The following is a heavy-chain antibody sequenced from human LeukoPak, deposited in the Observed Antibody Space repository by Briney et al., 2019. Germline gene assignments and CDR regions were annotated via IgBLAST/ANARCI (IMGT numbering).Heavy chain of an antibody. V-gene: IGHV3-23*01. D-gene: IGHD4-17*01. Sequence: PGGSLRLSCAASGFTFSSYAMSWVRQAPGKGLEWVSAISGSGGSTYYADSVKGRFTIPRDNSKNTLYLQMNSLRAEDTAVYYCAKVPTSNGDYADYFDYWGQGTLVTVSS. J-gene: IGHJ4*02. CDR1: GFTFSSYA. CDR3: AKVPTSNGDYADYFDY. CDR2: ISGSGGST.